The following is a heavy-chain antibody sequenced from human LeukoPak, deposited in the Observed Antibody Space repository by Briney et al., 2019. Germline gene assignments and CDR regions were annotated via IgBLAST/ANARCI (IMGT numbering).Heavy chain of an antibody. CDR1: GFTFSGYA. D-gene: IGHD6-13*01. J-gene: IGHJ6*03. CDR2: ISGSGGST. V-gene: IGHV3-23*01. CDR3: AKQQRGYYYYYMDV. Sequence: PGGSLRLSCAASGFTFSGYAMSWVRQAPGKGLEWVSAISGSGGSTYYADSVKGRFTISRDNSKNTLYLQMNSLRAEDTAVYYCAKQQRGYYYYYMDVWGKGTTVTVSS.